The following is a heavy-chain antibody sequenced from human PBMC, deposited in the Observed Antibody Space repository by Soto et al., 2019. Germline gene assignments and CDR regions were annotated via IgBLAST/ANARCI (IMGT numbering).Heavy chain of an antibody. D-gene: IGHD4-17*01. CDR1: GFSFTNFW. J-gene: IGHJ4*02. Sequence: EVQLVQSGAEVKKPGESLTISCQASGFSFTNFWIGWVRQMPGKGLEWVGIIYPHDSDTRYSPSFQGQVTISADKSITTAYLQWSSLKTSDTATYYCVRPRRAYGDSLDHWGQGTLVTVSS. CDR3: VRPRRAYGDSLDH. V-gene: IGHV5-51*03. CDR2: IYPHDSDT.